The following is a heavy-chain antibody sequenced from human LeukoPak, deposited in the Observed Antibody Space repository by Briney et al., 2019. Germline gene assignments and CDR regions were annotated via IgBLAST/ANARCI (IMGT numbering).Heavy chain of an antibody. CDR2: ISSSGSAV. V-gene: IGHV3-48*01. Sequence: GGSLRLSCAASGFPLSSYSINWVRQAPGKGLEWVSYISSSGSAVYYVDSVKGRFTISRDNSKNTLYLQMNSLRAEDTAVYYCAKDQGDLHDYGGLDAFDIWGQGTMVTVSS. D-gene: IGHD4-23*01. CDR1: GFPLSSYS. CDR3: AKDQGDLHDYGGLDAFDI. J-gene: IGHJ3*02.